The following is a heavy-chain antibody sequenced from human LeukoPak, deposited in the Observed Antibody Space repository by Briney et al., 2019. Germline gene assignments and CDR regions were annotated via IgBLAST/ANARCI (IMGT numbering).Heavy chain of an antibody. CDR1: GGTISSYY. Sequence: SETLSLTCTVSGGTISSYYWSWIRQPPGKGLEWIGNIYDRGSTKYNPSLKSRVTISVDTSKNQFSLRLSSVTAADTAVYYCARGRTFDNWGQGTLVTVSS. V-gene: IGHV4-59*01. CDR3: ARGRTFDN. J-gene: IGHJ4*02. CDR2: IYDRGST.